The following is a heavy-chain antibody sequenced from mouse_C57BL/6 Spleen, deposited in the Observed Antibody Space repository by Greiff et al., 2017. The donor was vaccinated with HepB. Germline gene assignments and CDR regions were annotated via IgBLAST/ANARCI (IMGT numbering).Heavy chain of an antibody. CDR3: TGGGYPYYFDY. V-gene: IGHV6-3*01. J-gene: IGHJ2*01. CDR1: GFTFSNYW. CDR2: IRLKSDNYAT. D-gene: IGHD2-2*01. Sequence: EVQGVESGGGLVQPGGSMKLSCVASGFTFSNYWMNWVRQSPEKGLEWVAQIRLKSDNYATHYAESVKGRFTISRDDSKSSVYLQMNNLRAEDTGIYYCTGGGYPYYFDYWGQGTTLTVSS.